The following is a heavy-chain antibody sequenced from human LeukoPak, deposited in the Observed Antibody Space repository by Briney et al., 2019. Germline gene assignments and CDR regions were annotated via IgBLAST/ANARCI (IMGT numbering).Heavy chain of an antibody. J-gene: IGHJ4*02. CDR3: ARAGYTGFDLGY. Sequence: ASVKVSCKASGYSFTGYYMHWVRQAPGQGLEWMGWINPNSGGTNYEQKFQDRVTMTRDTSISTAYMELSRLTSADTAVYYCARAGYTGFDLGYWGQGTLVTVSS. D-gene: IGHD5-12*01. CDR2: INPNSGGT. V-gene: IGHV1-2*02. CDR1: GYSFTGYY.